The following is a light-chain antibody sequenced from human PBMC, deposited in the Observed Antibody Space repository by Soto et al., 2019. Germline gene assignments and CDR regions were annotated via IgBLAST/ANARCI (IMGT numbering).Light chain of an antibody. CDR2: SAS. CDR1: QSVSSN. J-gene: IGKJ4*01. V-gene: IGKV3-15*01. Sequence: VMTQSPATLSVSPGERATLSCRASQSVSSNLGWYQQKPGQAPRLLIFSASTRASGVPARFSGSGSGTEFTLTISSLQSEDFAVYYCQQYNNWPVTFGGGTKVDIK. CDR3: QQYNNWPVT.